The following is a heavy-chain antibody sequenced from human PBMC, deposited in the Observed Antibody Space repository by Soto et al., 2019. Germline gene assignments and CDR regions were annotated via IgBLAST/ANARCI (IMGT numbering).Heavy chain of an antibody. V-gene: IGHV1-18*01. D-gene: IGHD6-19*01. CDR1: GYTFTSYG. CDR3: ARDRQWLVLYYYYGMDV. J-gene: IGHJ6*02. CDR2: ISAYNGNT. Sequence: QVQLVQSGAEVKKPGASVKVSCKASGYTFTSYGISWVRQAPGQGLEWMGWISAYNGNTNYAQKLQGRATMTTDTSTSTAYMELRSLRSDDTAVYYCARDRQWLVLYYYYGMDVWGQGTTVTVSS.